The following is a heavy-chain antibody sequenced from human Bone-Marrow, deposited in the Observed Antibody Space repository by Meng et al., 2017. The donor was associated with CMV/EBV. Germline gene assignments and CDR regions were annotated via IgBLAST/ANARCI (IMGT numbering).Heavy chain of an antibody. Sequence: GGSLRLSCAASGFTFSSYSMNWVRQAPGKGLEWVSSISSSSSYIYYADSVKGRFTISRDNAKNSLYLQMNSLRAEDTAVYYCARTYYDFWRGYSEGAFDIWGQGTMVTVSS. J-gene: IGHJ3*02. V-gene: IGHV3-21*01. CDR1: GFTFSSYS. CDR2: ISSSSSYI. D-gene: IGHD3-3*01. CDR3: ARTYYDFWRGYSEGAFDI.